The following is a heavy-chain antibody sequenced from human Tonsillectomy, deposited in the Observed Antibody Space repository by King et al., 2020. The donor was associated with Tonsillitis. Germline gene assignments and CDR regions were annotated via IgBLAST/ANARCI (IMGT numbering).Heavy chain of an antibody. CDR3: ARDRGYYDFWSGPTHY. CDR2: INSDGSST. Sequence: VQLVESGGGLVQPGGSLRLSCAASGFTFSSYWMHWVRQDPGKGLVWVSRINSDGSSTSYADSVKGRFTISRDNAKNTLYLQMNSLRAEDTAVYYCARDRGYYDFWSGPTHYWGQGTLVTVSS. V-gene: IGHV3-74*01. CDR1: GFTFSSYW. J-gene: IGHJ4*02. D-gene: IGHD3-3*01.